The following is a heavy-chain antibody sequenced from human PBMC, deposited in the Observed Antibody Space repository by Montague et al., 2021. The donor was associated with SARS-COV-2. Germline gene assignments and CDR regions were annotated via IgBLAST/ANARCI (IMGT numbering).Heavy chain of an antibody. J-gene: IGHJ4*02. Sequence: SRRVSWAGSGFTFSNYEMNWVRQAPGKGLEWISDISSSGSTTYYIDSVKGRFTISRVNAKNSLYLQMNSLRAEDTAVYYCAREGFTGKYVEYWGQGTLVTASS. D-gene: IGHD2-8*02. CDR2: ISSSGSTT. V-gene: IGHV3-48*03. CDR3: AREGFTGKYVEY. CDR1: GFTFSNYE.